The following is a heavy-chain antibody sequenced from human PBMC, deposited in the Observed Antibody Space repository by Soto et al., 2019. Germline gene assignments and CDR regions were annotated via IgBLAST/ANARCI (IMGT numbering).Heavy chain of an antibody. V-gene: IGHV4-59*01. CDR3: ARVVAATSHYFDY. D-gene: IGHD2-15*01. CDR1: GGSISTYD. Sequence: ASETLSLTCTVSGGSISTYDWSWIRQSPGKGLEWIGCIYYSGSTNYNPSLKSRVTISVDTSKNQFSLKLSSVTAADTAVYYCARVVAATSHYFDYWGQGALVTVSS. CDR2: IYYSGST. J-gene: IGHJ4*02.